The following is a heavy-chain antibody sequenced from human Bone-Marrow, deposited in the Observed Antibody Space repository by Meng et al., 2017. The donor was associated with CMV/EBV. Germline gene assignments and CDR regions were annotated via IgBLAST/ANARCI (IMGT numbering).Heavy chain of an antibody. Sequence: GESLKISCAASGFTFSSYGMHWVRQAPGKGLEWVAFIRYDGSNKYYADSVKGRFTISRDNSKNTLYLQMNSLRAEDTAVYYCGAGAARPREYYYYGMDVWGQGTTVTVYS. V-gene: IGHV3-30*02. CDR1: GFTFSSYG. J-gene: IGHJ6*02. CDR2: IRYDGSNK. D-gene: IGHD6-6*01. CDR3: GAGAARPREYYYYGMDV.